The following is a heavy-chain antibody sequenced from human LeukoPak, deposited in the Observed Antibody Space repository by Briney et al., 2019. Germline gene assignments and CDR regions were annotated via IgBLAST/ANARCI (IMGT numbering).Heavy chain of an antibody. V-gene: IGHV3-7*01. CDR3: ARAGTPYSYDF. CDR2: IKPDGSEK. CDR1: GFTFGIYW. D-gene: IGHD5-18*01. Sequence: GGSLRLSCAASGFTFGIYWMGWVRQAPGKGPQWVANIKPDGSEKYYVDSVKGRFTISRDNAKNSLLLQMNSVSAGDTGIYYCARAGTPYSYDFWGQGTLVIVSS. J-gene: IGHJ4*02.